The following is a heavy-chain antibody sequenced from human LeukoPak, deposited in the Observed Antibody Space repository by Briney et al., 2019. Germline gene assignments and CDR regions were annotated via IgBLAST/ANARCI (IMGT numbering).Heavy chain of an antibody. V-gene: IGHV4-59*01. CDR3: ARRFYGSGSYYKIATWFDP. J-gene: IGHJ5*02. CDR2: IYYSGST. Sequence: SETLSLTCTVSGVSISSYYWSWIRQPPGKGLEWIGYIYYSGSTNYNPSLKSRVTISVDTSKNQFSLKLSSVTAADTAVYYCARRFYGSGSYYKIATWFDPWGQGTLVTVSS. CDR1: GVSISSYY. D-gene: IGHD3-10*01.